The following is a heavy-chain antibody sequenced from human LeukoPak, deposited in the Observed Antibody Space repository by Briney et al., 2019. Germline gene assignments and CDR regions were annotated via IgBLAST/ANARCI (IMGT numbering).Heavy chain of an antibody. V-gene: IGHV3-30*02. CDR2: IRYDGSNK. CDR3: ARGRGFRAGYYMDV. D-gene: IGHD3-10*01. CDR1: GFTFSSYG. J-gene: IGHJ6*03. Sequence: PGGSLRLSCAASGFTFSSYGMHWVRQAPGKGLEWVAFIRYDGSNKYYADSVKGRFTISRDNSKNTLYLQMNSLRAEDTAVYYCARGRGFRAGYYMDVWGKGTTVTVSS.